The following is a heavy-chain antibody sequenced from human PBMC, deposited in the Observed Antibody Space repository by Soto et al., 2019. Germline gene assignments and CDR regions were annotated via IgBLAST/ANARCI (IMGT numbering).Heavy chain of an antibody. CDR3: ARGMVATSGDFDY. D-gene: IGHD5-12*01. CDR1: GYTFTNYY. CDR2: INPSGGST. V-gene: IGHV1-46*01. J-gene: IGHJ4*02. Sequence: QVQLVQSGAEVKKPGASVKVSCKASGYTFTNYYMHWVRQATGQGPEWMGIINPSGGSTSYTHKFPGRVTMNSDTSTSKVYMELSSLRSEDTAVYYCARGMVATSGDFDYWGQGTLVTVSS.